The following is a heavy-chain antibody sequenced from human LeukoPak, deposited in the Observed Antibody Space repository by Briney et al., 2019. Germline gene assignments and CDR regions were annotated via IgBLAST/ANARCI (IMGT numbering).Heavy chain of an antibody. Sequence: TGGSLRLSCAASGFTFSSYWMHWVRQAPGKGLVWVSRINSDGSSTKYADSVKGRFTISRDNAKHTLYLQMNSLRADDTAVYYCAKDQDYYDSSGYYYLDYWGQGTLVTVSS. J-gene: IGHJ4*02. CDR3: AKDQDYYDSSGYYYLDY. CDR1: GFTFSSYW. V-gene: IGHV3-74*03. D-gene: IGHD3-22*01. CDR2: INSDGSST.